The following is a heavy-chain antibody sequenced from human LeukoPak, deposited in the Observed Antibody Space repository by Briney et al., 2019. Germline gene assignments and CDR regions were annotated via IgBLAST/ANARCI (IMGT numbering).Heavy chain of an antibody. CDR3: ARGPPMGSSSAYFDY. D-gene: IGHD6-6*01. CDR2: ISSSSSYI. J-gene: IGHJ4*02. CDR1: GFTFSSYS. Sequence: GGSLRLSCAASGFTFSSYSMNWVRQAPGKGLEWVSSISSSSSYIYYADSVKGRFTISRDNAKNSLYLQMNSLRAEDTAVYHCARGPPMGSSSAYFDYWGQGTLVTVSS. V-gene: IGHV3-21*01.